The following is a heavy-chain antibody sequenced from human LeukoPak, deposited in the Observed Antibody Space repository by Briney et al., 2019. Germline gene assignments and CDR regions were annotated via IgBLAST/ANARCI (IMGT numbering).Heavy chain of an antibody. D-gene: IGHD3-10*01. V-gene: IGHV3-48*02. J-gene: IGHJ4*02. Sequence: GGSLRLSCGVSGFTFRTYGMHWVRQAPGKGLQWVSYISSSSSTRYYADSVKGRITISRDNAKNSLSLQLSSLRDDDTAVYYCARDEGSGSYLGHWGQGTLVTVSS. CDR1: GFTFRTYG. CDR3: ARDEGSGSYLGH. CDR2: ISSSSSTR.